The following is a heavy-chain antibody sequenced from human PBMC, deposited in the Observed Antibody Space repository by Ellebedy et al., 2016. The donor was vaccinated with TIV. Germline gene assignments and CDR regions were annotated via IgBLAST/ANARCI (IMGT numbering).Heavy chain of an antibody. Sequence: AASVKVSCKASGYNFTDFYIHRARQAPGQGLEWMGWIDPYNGDTNYARDFQGRVSLTRDTSISTVSMELSSLKSDDTSVYYCATIGWFGELLSDHWGQGTLLTVSS. CDR1: GYNFTDFY. V-gene: IGHV1-2*02. CDR3: ATIGWFGELLSDH. J-gene: IGHJ5*02. CDR2: IDPYNGDT. D-gene: IGHD3-10*01.